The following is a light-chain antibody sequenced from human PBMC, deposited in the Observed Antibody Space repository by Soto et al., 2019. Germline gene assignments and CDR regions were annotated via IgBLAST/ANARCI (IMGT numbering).Light chain of an antibody. V-gene: IGKV3-15*01. J-gene: IGKJ4*01. Sequence: EIVMTQSPATLSVSPGERATLSCRASQSVSSYLAWFQQQPGQAPTLLIYGASTRATGIPARFSGSGSGTEFTLTISSLQSEDFAVYYCQQYNSYSPLTFGGGTKVDI. CDR3: QQYNSYSPLT. CDR2: GAS. CDR1: QSVSSY.